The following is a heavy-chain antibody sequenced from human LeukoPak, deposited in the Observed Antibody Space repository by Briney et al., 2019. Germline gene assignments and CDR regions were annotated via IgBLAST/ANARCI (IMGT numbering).Heavy chain of an antibody. CDR2: INSDGSST. Sequence: GGSLRLSCAASVFTFSSYWMHWVRQVPGKGLVGVSRINSDGSSTSYADSVKGRFTSSRDNAKNTLYVQMNRLRAEDTAVYYCSTGSGHAFDIWGRGTMVTVSS. CDR1: VFTFSSYW. CDR3: STGSGHAFDI. D-gene: IGHD3-10*01. V-gene: IGHV3-74*01. J-gene: IGHJ3*02.